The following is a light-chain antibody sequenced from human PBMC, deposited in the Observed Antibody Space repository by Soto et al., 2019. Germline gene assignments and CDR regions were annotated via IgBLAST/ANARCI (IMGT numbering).Light chain of an antibody. V-gene: IGKV3-15*01. CDR1: QSVSSN. J-gene: IGKJ1*01. CDR2: GAS. CDR3: QQYNNWPRRT. Sequence: EIVMTQSPATLSVSPGERATLSCRASQSVSSNLAWYQQKPGQAPRLLIYGASTRATGIPARFSGSGSGTDFTLTISSLQSEDFAVYYCQQYNNWPRRTFGQGTKVDIX.